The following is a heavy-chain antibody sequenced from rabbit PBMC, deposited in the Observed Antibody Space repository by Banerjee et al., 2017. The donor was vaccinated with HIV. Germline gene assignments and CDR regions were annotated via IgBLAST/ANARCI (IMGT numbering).Heavy chain of an antibody. J-gene: IGHJ4*01. V-gene: IGHV1S40*01. Sequence: QSLEESGGDLVKPGASLTLTCTASGFSFSSSYYMCWVRQAPGKGLEWIACIYAGSSGNTYYATWAKGRFTISKTSATTVTLQMTSLTAADTATYFCVRAGVYAGSSSYTGFDFNLWGPGTLVTVS. CDR1: GFSFSSSYY. CDR2: IYAGSSGNT. D-gene: IGHD8-1*01. CDR3: VRAGVYAGSSSYTGFDFNL.